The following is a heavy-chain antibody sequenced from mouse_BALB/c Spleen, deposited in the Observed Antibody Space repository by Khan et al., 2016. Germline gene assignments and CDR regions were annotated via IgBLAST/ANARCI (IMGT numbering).Heavy chain of an antibody. Sequence: EVQLQESGPGLVKPSQSLSLTCTVTGYSITSDYAWNWIRQFPGNKLEWMGYISYSGSTSYNPSLKSRISITRDTSKNQFFLQLNSVTTEDTATYYGARSYGYRGFAYWGQGTRVTVSA. J-gene: IGHJ3*01. D-gene: IGHD2-2*01. CDR3: ARSYGYRGFAY. CDR2: ISYSGST. CDR1: GYSITSDYA. V-gene: IGHV3-2*02.